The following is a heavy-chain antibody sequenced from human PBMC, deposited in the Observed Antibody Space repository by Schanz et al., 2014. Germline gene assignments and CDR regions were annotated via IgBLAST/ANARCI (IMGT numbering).Heavy chain of an antibody. CDR1: GLTFSNHA. Sequence: EVQLVESGGGLVQPGGSLRLSCAASGLTFSNHAMSWVRQAPGKGLVWVSRTSHDGSFTTFADSVKGRFTISRDNAKNALYLQMNSLRAEDTAVYYCVRDTDYHFDYWGQGTLVTVSS. CDR2: TSHDGSFT. V-gene: IGHV3-74*01. J-gene: IGHJ4*02. D-gene: IGHD4-17*01. CDR3: VRDTDYHFDY.